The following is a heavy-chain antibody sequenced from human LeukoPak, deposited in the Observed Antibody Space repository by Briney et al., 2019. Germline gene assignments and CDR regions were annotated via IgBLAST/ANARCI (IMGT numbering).Heavy chain of an antibody. D-gene: IGHD1-14*01. CDR3: ARDRTYLTGGFDY. CDR2: IYYSGGT. CDR1: GRSISNYY. J-gene: IGHJ4*02. Sequence: KASETLSLTCTVSGRSISNYYWSWLRQPPGKGLEWIGYIYYSGGTNYNPSLKRRVTMSVDTSKNQFSLRLSSVTAADTAVYYCARDRTYLTGGFDYWGQGTLVTVSS. V-gene: IGHV4-59*12.